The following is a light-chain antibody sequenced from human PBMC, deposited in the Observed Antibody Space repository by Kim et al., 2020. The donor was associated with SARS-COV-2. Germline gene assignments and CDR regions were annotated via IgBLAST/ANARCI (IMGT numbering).Light chain of an antibody. CDR2: TAS. CDR1: QDISRY. J-gene: IGKJ1*01. V-gene: IGKV1-39*01. Sequence: DIQMTQSPSSLSASVGDRVTITCRASQDISRYLNWYQQKPGKAPKLLIYTASSLQSGVPSRFTGSGSETDFTLTISSLQPEDFATYYWQQTYSASRTFGQRAKVDIK. CDR3: QQTYSASRT.